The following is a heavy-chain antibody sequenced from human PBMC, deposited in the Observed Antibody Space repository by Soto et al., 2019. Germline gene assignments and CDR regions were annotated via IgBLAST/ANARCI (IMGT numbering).Heavy chain of an antibody. Sequence: QLQLQESGPGLVKPSETLSLTCTVSGGSISSRGYYWGWIRQPPGKGLEWIGTIYYSGSTYYNPSPKSRVPISVDTSKNQFSLKRSSVTAADTAGYYCATSNWFDPWGQGTLVTVSS. V-gene: IGHV4-39*01. CDR1: GGSISSRGYY. J-gene: IGHJ5*02. CDR3: ATSNWFDP. CDR2: IYYSGST.